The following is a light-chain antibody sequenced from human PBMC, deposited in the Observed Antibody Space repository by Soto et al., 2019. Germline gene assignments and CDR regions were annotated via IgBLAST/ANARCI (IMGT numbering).Light chain of an antibody. Sequence: QSVLTQPSSVSGSPGQSITISCAGTSTDVGGYDXXSLYQHHPGKAPKVMIYEVTKRPSGVSNRFSGSKSGNTASRTIFRLRAEAEADYYCSAYTSRATRVFGTGTKVNVL. J-gene: IGLJ1*01. CDR1: STDVGGYDX. CDR2: EVT. CDR3: SAYTSRATRV. V-gene: IGLV2-14*01.